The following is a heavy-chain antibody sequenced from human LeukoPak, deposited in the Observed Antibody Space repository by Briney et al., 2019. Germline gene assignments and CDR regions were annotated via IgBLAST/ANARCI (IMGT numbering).Heavy chain of an antibody. D-gene: IGHD4-11*01. CDR1: GGSISSSHYY. J-gene: IGHJ4*02. CDR2: VYNSGDT. V-gene: IGHV4-39*01. CDR3: VSHPDKVSNN. Sequence: KASETLSLTCTVSGGSISSSHYYWGWIRQTPGKGLEWIGSVYNSGDTYYNPSLKSRVTISVDTSKNQFSLKLSSVAAADTAMYYCVSHPDKVSNNWGQGTLVTVSP.